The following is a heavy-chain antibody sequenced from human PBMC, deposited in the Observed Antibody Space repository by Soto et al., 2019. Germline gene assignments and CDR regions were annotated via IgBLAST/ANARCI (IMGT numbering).Heavy chain of an antibody. CDR3: AHRPAYDISTGYYPFDS. J-gene: IGHJ4*02. CDR2: IYWDDGK. CDR1: GFSRITSGLG. Sequence: QITLKESGPTLVKPTQTLTLTFTFSGFSRITSGLGVAWIRPPPGTALEWLALIYWDDGKRYSPSLKTRLNITTDTSKNQVVLTLTSVAPVDTAIYYCAHRPAYDISTGYYPFDSWGQGALVTVSS. D-gene: IGHD3-9*01. V-gene: IGHV2-5*02.